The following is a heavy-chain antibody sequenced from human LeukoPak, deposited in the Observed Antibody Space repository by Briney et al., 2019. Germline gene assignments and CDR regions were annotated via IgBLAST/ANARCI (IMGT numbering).Heavy chain of an antibody. CDR2: ISYDGSNK. J-gene: IGHJ4*02. CDR1: GFTFSSYG. CDR3: AKGVSIVATMEYYFDY. D-gene: IGHD5-12*01. V-gene: IGHV3-30*18. Sequence: GGSLRLSCAAPGFTFSSYGMHWVRQAPGKGLEWVAVISYDGSNKYYADSVKGRFTISRDNSKNTLYLQMNSLRAEDTAVYYCAKGVSIVATMEYYFDYWGQGTLVTVSS.